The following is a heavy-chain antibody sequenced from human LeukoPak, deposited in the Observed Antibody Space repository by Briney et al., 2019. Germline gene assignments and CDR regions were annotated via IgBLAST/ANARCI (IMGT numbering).Heavy chain of an antibody. CDR1: GFTFSSYG. Sequence: QPGGSLRLSCAASGFTFSSYGMHWVRQAPGKGLEWVAVISYDGSDKYYADSVKGRFTISRDNSKNTLYLQVNSLRAEDTAVYYCARDLAGHYYGSGSSFDYWGQGTLVTVSS. J-gene: IGHJ4*02. D-gene: IGHD3-10*01. V-gene: IGHV3-30*03. CDR2: ISYDGSDK. CDR3: ARDLAGHYYGSGSSFDY.